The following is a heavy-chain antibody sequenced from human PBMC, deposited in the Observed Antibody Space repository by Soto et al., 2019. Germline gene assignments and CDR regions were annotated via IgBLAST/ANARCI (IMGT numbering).Heavy chain of an antibody. CDR2: ISGSGGST. Sequence: SGWSLRLSCAASGFTFSTYAMNWVRQAPGKGLEWVSGISGSGGSTYYADSVKGRFTISRDNSKNTLSLQMNSLRAEDTAVYYCAKDKERPYGDYSNFDYWGQGTMGTVSS. J-gene: IGHJ4*02. CDR1: GFTFSTYA. D-gene: IGHD4-17*01. V-gene: IGHV3-23*01. CDR3: AKDKERPYGDYSNFDY.